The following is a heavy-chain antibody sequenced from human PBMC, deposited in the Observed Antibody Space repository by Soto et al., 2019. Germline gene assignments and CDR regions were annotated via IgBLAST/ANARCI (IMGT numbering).Heavy chain of an antibody. D-gene: IGHD6-13*01. CDR1: GYTFTSYG. CDR3: ARDEQLVPGTRYNWLDP. Sequence: ASVKVSCKASGYTFTSYGISWVRQAPGQGLEWMGWISAYNGNTNYAQKLQGRVTMTTDTSTSTAYMELRSLRSDDTAVYYCARDEQLVPGTRYNWLDPWGQGTLVTVSS. CDR2: ISAYNGNT. J-gene: IGHJ5*02. V-gene: IGHV1-18*01.